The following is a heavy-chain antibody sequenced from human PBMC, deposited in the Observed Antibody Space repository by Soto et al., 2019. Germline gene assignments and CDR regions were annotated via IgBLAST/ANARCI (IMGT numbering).Heavy chain of an antibody. V-gene: IGHV3-49*03. CDR3: TRGGVTIFGVVTNLDV. J-gene: IGHJ6*02. CDR1: GFTFGDYA. D-gene: IGHD3-3*01. Sequence: GGSLRLSCTASGFTFGDYAMSWFRQAPGKGLEWVGFIRSKAYGGTTEYAASVKDRFTISRDDSKSIAHLQMNSLKTEDTAVYYCTRGGVTIFGVVTNLDVWGQGTTVTVSS. CDR2: IRSKAYGGTT.